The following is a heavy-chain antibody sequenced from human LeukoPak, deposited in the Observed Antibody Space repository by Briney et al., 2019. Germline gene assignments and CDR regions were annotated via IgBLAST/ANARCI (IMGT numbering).Heavy chain of an antibody. Sequence: AAVTDSCQASGYIYTSYGISWVRPAAGQGREWMGWISAYNGKTNYVQKLNGRVTLTPDTYTNTPYIELRRQSSDETAGCYCARGPPNYYDSSGYFYWGQGAPATVSS. CDR3: ARGPPNYYDSSGYFY. V-gene: IGHV1-18*01. J-gene: IGHJ4*02. CDR1: GYIYTSYG. D-gene: IGHD3-22*01. CDR2: ISAYNGKT.